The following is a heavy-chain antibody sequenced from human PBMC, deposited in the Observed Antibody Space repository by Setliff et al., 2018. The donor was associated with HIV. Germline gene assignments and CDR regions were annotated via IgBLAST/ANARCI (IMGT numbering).Heavy chain of an antibody. CDR1: GGSFSGYY. CDR3: AGEGVGGDAFDI. J-gene: IGHJ3*02. CDR2: INHSGST. Sequence: LSETLSLTCAVYGGSFSGYYWSWIRQPPGKGLQWIGEINHSGSTNYNPSLKSRVTISVDTSKNQFSLKLSSVTAADTAVYYCAGEGVGGDAFDIWGQGTMVTVSS. V-gene: IGHV4-34*01.